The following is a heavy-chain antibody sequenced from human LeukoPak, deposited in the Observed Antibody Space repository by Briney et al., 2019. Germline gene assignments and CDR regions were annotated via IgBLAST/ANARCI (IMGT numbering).Heavy chain of an antibody. Sequence: SETLSLTCAVYGGSFSGYYWSWIRQPPGKGLEGVGEVSHSGSTNYNPALTTRVTISLDTSKNQFSLKLTSVTAADTAMYYCARYGQPVQFGWWFDPWGQGTLVTVSS. CDR1: GGSFSGYY. J-gene: IGHJ5*02. CDR3: ARYGQPVQFGWWFDP. D-gene: IGHD6-13*01. CDR2: VSHSGST. V-gene: IGHV4-34*01.